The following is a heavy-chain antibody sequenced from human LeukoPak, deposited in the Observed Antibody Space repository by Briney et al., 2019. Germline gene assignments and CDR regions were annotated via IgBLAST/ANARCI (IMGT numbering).Heavy chain of an antibody. Sequence: SETLSLTCTVSGDSLGTYFWHWIRQPPGKGLEWMGYIYDSGTTAYNPSLKRRVSLSVDTSTNQFSLKLTSVTAADTAVYYCARIRGDYYFDYWGQGTLVSVSS. CDR2: IYDSGTT. J-gene: IGHJ4*02. D-gene: IGHD3-16*01. CDR3: ARIRGDYYFDY. CDR1: GDSLGTYF. V-gene: IGHV4-59*01.